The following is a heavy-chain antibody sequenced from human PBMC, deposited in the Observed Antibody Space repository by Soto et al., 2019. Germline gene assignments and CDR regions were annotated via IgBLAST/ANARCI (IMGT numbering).Heavy chain of an antibody. V-gene: IGHV5-51*01. CDR3: ARGLTSAVNPYYFDY. Sequence: HGESLKISCKGSGYSFTSYWIGWVRQMPGKGLEWMGIIYPGDSHTIYSPSFQGQVTISADTSISTAYLQWSSLKASDTAMFYCARGLTSAVNPYYFDYWGQGTLVTVSS. CDR2: IYPGDSHT. CDR1: GYSFTSYW. J-gene: IGHJ4*02. D-gene: IGHD4-4*01.